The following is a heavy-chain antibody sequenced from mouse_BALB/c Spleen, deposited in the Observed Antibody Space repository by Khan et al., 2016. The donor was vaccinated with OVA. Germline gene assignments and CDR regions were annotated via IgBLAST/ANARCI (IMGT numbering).Heavy chain of an antibody. V-gene: IGHV3-2*02. Sequence: EVQLQESGPGLVKPSQSLSLTCTVTGYSITSDCAWNWIRQFPGNKLEWMGYISYSGRTSYNPSLQSRISITRDTSKNQFFLQLNSVTTEYTATXYCTNSVAITTVVATDFDYWGQGTTLTVSA. D-gene: IGHD1-1*01. CDR3: TNSVAITTVVATDFDY. J-gene: IGHJ2*01. CDR2: ISYSGRT. CDR1: GYSITSDCA.